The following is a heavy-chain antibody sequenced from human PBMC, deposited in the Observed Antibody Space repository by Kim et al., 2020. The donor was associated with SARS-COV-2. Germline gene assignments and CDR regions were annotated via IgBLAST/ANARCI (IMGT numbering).Heavy chain of an antibody. V-gene: IGHV3-23*01. CDR3: AKESRSPNHIRPP. J-gene: IGHJ5*02. D-gene: IGHD2-21*01. Sequence: YADSVKGRFTISRDNSKNTLYLQMNSLRAEDTAVYYCAKESRSPNHIRPPWGQGTLVTVSS.